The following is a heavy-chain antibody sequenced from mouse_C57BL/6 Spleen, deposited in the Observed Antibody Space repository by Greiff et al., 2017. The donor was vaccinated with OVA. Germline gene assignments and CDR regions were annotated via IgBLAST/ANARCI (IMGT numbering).Heavy chain of an antibody. D-gene: IGHD2-4*01. CDR3: AREDDYDDGGFDY. Sequence: EVKLQESGPGLVKPSQSLSLTCSVTGYSITSGYYWNWIRQFPGNKLEWMGYISYDGSNNYNPSLKNPISITRDTSKNQFFLKLNSVTTEDTATYYCAREDDYDDGGFDYWGQGTTLTVSS. CDR2: ISYDGSN. CDR1: GYSITSGYY. V-gene: IGHV3-6*01. J-gene: IGHJ2*01.